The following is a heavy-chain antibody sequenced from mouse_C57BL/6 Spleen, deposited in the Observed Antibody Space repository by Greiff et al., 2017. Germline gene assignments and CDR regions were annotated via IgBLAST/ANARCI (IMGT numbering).Heavy chain of an antibody. CDR2: INPYNGGT. CDR3: ARDYYGSSYASFDY. Sequence: EVQLQESGPVLVKPGASVKMSCKASGYTFTDYYMNWVKQSHGKSLEWIGVINPYNGGTSYNQKFKGKATLTVDKSSSTAYMELNSLTSEDSAVYYCARDYYGSSYASFDYWGQGTTLTVSS. D-gene: IGHD1-1*01. J-gene: IGHJ2*01. V-gene: IGHV1-19*01. CDR1: GYTFTDYY.